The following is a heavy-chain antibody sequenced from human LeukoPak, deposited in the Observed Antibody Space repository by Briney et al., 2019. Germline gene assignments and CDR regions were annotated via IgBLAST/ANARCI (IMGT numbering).Heavy chain of an antibody. V-gene: IGHV3-23*01. Sequence: GGSLRLSCAASGFTFSSYAMSCVRQTPGKGLEWVSAISGSGGSTYYADSVKGRFTISRDNSKNTLYLQMNSLRAEDTAVYYCAKIDSGWYHFDPWGQGTLFTVSS. J-gene: IGHJ5*02. CDR3: AKIDSGWYHFDP. D-gene: IGHD6-19*01. CDR2: ISGSGGST. CDR1: GFTFSSYA.